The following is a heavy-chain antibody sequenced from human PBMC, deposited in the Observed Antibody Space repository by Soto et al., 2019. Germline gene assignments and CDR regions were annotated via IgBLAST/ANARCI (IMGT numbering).Heavy chain of an antibody. Sequence: WGSLIVSCGPSVFTFAYFGMRWVRQAPGKGLYWVSGISRSGRRTYYADSVNGRFTISIDNSKNTLYLQMDSLRGDDTAVYYCAKVAKSGVVLEYFDSWGQGAMVTVSS. D-gene: IGHD3-3*01. J-gene: IGHJ4*02. CDR3: AKVAKSGVVLEYFDS. V-gene: IGHV3-23*01. CDR2: ISRSGRRT. CDR1: VFTFAYFG.